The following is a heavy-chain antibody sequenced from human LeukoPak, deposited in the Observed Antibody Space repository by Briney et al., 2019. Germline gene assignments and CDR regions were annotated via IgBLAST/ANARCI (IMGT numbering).Heavy chain of an antibody. Sequence: PSETLSLTCTVSGDSITSSAFYWGWIRQAPGQGLEWIGNIFHGGNTHYNPSLKSRVINSVDRSKNQVALKLSFLTAANTALYYCAEQGRQIPFWGVVAIAPFDNWGQGTLVTVSS. CDR2: IFHGGNT. CDR3: AEQGRQIPFWGVVAIAPFDN. V-gene: IGHV4-39*01. CDR1: GDSITSSAFY. D-gene: IGHD3-16*02. J-gene: IGHJ4*03.